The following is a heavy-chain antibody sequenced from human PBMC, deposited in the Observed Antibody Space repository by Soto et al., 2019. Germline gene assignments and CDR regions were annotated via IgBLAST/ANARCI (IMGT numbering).Heavy chain of an antibody. Sequence: SVKVSCKASGGTFSSYAISWVRQAPGQGLEWMGGIIPIFGTANYAQKFQGRVTMTTDTSTSTAYMELRSLRSDDTAVYYCARDSTRGLPDYWGQGTLVTVSS. CDR3: ARDSTRGLPDY. CDR2: IIPIFGTA. D-gene: IGHD3-10*01. CDR1: GGTFSSYA. V-gene: IGHV1-69*05. J-gene: IGHJ4*02.